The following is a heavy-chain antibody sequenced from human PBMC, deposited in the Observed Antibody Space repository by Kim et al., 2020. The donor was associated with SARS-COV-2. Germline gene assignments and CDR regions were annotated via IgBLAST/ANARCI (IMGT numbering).Heavy chain of an antibody. Sequence: GGSLRLSCAASGFTFSNYAMSWVRQAPGRGLEWVSAISGSGGSTYYADSVKGRFTISRDNAKNTLYLQMNSLRAEDTAVYYWGKDRYSSGAYGMDVWGQGTTVTVSS. J-gene: IGHJ6*02. V-gene: IGHV3-23*01. CDR1: GFTFSNYA. CDR3: GKDRYSSGAYGMDV. CDR2: ISGSGGST. D-gene: IGHD2-15*01.